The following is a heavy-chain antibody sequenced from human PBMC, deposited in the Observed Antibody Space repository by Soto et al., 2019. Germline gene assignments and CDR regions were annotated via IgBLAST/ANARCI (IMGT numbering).Heavy chain of an antibody. CDR2: IYYSGST. V-gene: IGHV4-59*01. J-gene: IGHJ4*02. D-gene: IGHD3-22*01. CDR1: GGSISSYY. CDR3: ARGYDSSGYYLGGLDY. Sequence: PSETLSLTCTVSGGSISSYYWSWIRQPPGKGLEWIGYIYYSGSTNYNPSLKSRVTISVDTSKNQFSLKLSSVTAADTAVYYCARGYDSSGYYLGGLDYWGQGTPVTVSS.